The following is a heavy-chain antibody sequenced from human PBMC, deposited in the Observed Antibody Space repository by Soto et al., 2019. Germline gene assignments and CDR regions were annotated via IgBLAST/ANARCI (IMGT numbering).Heavy chain of an antibody. CDR1: GYIFTAYG. V-gene: IGHV1-18*01. CDR3: ARELNTESSAHYSFAF. D-gene: IGHD3-22*01. Sequence: QVQLVQSGPEVKMPGASVKVSCKTSGYIFTAYGLAWLRQAPGQRPEWMGWVSTNDDRTNYAQKFQGRVTMTTDRSTSTTSMELRSLRPDDTAVYYCARELNTESSAHYSFAFWGQGTLVTVSS. J-gene: IGHJ4*02. CDR2: VSTNDDRT.